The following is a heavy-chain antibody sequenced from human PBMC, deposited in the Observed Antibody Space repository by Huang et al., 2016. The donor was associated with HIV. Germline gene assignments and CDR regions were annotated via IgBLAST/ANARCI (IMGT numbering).Heavy chain of an antibody. CDR1: GGSLSGYY. Sequence: QVHLQQWGAGLSKSAETLSLTCAVYGGSLSGYYWSWLRQTPGKGLEWIGEIIHLGSLNYNPSLKSRVSISMDGSKKQFSLKLRSISDADTAVYFCARDATKNPRGWFDPWGQGTLVTVSS. CDR3: ARDATKNPRGWFDP. CDR2: IIHLGSL. V-gene: IGHV4-34*02. D-gene: IGHD3-10*01. J-gene: IGHJ5*02.